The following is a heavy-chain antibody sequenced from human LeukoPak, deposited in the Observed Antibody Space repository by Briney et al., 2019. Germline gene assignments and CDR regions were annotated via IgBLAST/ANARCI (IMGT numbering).Heavy chain of an antibody. J-gene: IGHJ4*02. V-gene: IGHV3-9*01. CDR1: GFTFDDYA. D-gene: IGHD1-26*01. Sequence: GRSLRLSCAASGFTFDDYAMHWVRQAPGKGLEWVSSISWNSGSIGYADSVKGRFTISRDNAKNSLYLQMNSLRAEDTALYYCAKDKWQVGATPFDYWGQGTLVTVSS. CDR3: AKDKWQVGATPFDY. CDR2: ISWNSGSI.